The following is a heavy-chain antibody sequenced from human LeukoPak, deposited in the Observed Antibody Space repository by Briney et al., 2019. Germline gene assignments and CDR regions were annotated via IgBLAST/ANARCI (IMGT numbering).Heavy chain of an antibody. CDR3: ATSAVGATSWFDP. V-gene: IGHV4-34*01. Sequence: PSETLSLTCAVYGRSFSGYYWSWIRQPPGKGLEWIGEINHSGSTNYNPSLKSRVTISVDTSKNQFSLKLSSVTAADTAVYYCATSAVGATSWFDPWGQGTLVTVSS. CDR1: GRSFSGYY. D-gene: IGHD1-26*01. CDR2: INHSGST. J-gene: IGHJ5*02.